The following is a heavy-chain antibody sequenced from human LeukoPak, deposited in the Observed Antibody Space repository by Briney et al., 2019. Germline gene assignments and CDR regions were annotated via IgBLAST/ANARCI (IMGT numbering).Heavy chain of an antibody. CDR2: INPNSGGT. CDR3: ARVPSRHSGSYYALPFELDY. CDR1: GYTFTGYY. J-gene: IGHJ4*02. V-gene: IGHV1-2*02. Sequence: ASVKVSCKASGYTFTGYYMHWVRQAPGQGLEWMGWINPNSGGTNYAQKFQGRVTMTRDTSISTAYMELSRLRSDDTAVYYCARVPSRHSGSYYALPFELDYWGQGTLVTVSS. D-gene: IGHD1-26*01.